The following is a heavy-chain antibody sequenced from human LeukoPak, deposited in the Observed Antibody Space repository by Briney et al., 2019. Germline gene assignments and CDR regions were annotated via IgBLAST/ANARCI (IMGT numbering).Heavy chain of an antibody. J-gene: IGHJ5*02. CDR1: GYTFTSYY. CDR2: INASGGGT. Sequence: ASVRLSCKASGYTFTSYYMHWVRQAPGQGLEWMGIINASGGGTNYAQTFQGRVTITRDTSTSTVYMELSSLTSEDTAVYYCAIGAVAGTLDHWGQGTLVTASS. V-gene: IGHV1-46*01. CDR3: AIGAVAGTLDH. D-gene: IGHD6-19*01.